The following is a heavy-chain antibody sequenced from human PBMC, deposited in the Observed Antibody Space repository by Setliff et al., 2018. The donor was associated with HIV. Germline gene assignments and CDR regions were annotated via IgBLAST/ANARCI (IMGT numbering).Heavy chain of an antibody. CDR3: ARGPPFAY. CDR1: GGSVGSGSYY. Sequence: SETLSLTCSVSGGSVGSGSYYWSWIRQSPGKGLEWLGYIYYSGSTTYNPSLRSRVTISIDTSKNQFSLNLRSVTAADTAVYYCARGPPFAYWGQGLLVTVSS. J-gene: IGHJ4*02. V-gene: IGHV4-61*01. CDR2: IYYSGST.